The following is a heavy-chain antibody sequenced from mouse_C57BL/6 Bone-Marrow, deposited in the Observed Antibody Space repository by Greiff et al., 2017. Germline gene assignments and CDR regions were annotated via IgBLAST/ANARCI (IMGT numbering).Heavy chain of an antibody. Sequence: QVQLQQPGAELVRPGTSVKLSCKASGYTFTSYWLPWVKPMPGQGLEWIGVINPSDSYTNYTQKFKGPATLTVDTSSSTAYMHLSSLTSEDSAVYYCASGYWYFDVWGTGTKVTVCS. D-gene: IGHD6-1*01. V-gene: IGHV1-59*01. CDR1: GYTFTSYW. CDR3: ASGYWYFDV. J-gene: IGHJ1*03. CDR2: INPSDSYT.